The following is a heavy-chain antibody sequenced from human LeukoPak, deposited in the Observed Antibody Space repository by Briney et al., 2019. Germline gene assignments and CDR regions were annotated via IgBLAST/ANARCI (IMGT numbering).Heavy chain of an antibody. J-gene: IGHJ1*01. Sequence: PGGSLRLSCAASGFPFSSYSMNWVRQAPGEGLEWVSYISSSRTTSYADSVKGRFTISRDNAKNSLYLQMNSLRAEDTAVYYCAHLMDSGSYSQYFQHWGQGTLVTVSS. V-gene: IGHV3-48*01. D-gene: IGHD1-26*01. CDR1: GFPFSSYS. CDR3: AHLMDSGSYSQYFQH. CDR2: ISSSRTT.